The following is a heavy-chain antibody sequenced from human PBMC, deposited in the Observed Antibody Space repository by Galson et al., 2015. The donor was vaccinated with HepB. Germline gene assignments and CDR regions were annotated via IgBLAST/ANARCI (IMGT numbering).Heavy chain of an antibody. CDR2: ISGSGGGT. D-gene: IGHD3-16*02. V-gene: IGHV3-23*01. CDR3: AKLRGSYRQGWYFDY. Sequence: SLRLSCAASGFTFSSYAMSWVRQAPGKGLEWVSAISGSGGGTYYADSVKGRFTISRDNSENTLYLQMNSLRAEDTAVYYCAKLRGSYRQGWYFDYWGQGTLVTVSS. CDR1: GFTFSSYA. J-gene: IGHJ4*02.